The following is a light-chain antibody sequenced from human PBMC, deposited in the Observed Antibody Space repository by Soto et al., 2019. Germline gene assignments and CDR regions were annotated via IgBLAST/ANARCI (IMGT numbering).Light chain of an antibody. CDR1: QSVLYSSNNKNY. CDR3: QQYYSTPPT. Sequence: DIVMTQSPDSLAVSRGERATINCKSSQSVLYSSNNKNYLAWYQQKPGQPPKLLIYWASTRESGVPDRFSGSXSGTDXTLTIXSLXXXXXXVYYCQQYYSTPPTFGQGTKVEIK. V-gene: IGKV4-1*01. CDR2: WAS. J-gene: IGKJ1*01.